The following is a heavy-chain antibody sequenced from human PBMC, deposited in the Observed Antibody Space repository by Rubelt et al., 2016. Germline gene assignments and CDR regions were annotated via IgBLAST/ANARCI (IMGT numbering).Heavy chain of an antibody. CDR2: ISSSSIYI. D-gene: IGHD3-10*01. Sequence: VQLVESGGGVVQPGRSLRLSCAASGFTFSSYGMHWVRQAPGKGLEWVSSISSSSIYIYYADSVKGRFTISRDNAKNSLYLQMNSLRAEDTAVYYCAREGEWFGERAIDYWGQGTLVTVSS. CDR1: GFTFSSYG. J-gene: IGHJ4*02. V-gene: IGHV3-21*01. CDR3: AREGEWFGERAIDY.